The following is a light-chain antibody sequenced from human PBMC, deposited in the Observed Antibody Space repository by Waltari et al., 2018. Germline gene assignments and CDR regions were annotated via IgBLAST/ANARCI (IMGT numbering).Light chain of an antibody. CDR1: SNDVGGYDC. Sequence: QSALTQPASVSGSPGQSVTIFCTGTSNDVGGYDCVSWYQAHPGHAPRLIFYDVSDRPSGVSDRFAGSKSGNTASLTISGLQAEDEADYYCASQSSNNVVLFGGGTKLTVL. J-gene: IGLJ3*02. V-gene: IGLV2-14*01. CDR2: DVS. CDR3: ASQSSNNVVL.